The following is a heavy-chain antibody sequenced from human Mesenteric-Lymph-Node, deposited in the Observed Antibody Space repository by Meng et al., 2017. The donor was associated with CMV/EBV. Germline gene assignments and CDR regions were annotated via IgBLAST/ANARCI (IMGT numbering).Heavy chain of an antibody. CDR2: ISSGSTI. CDR1: GFTFSDYY. D-gene: IGHD2/OR15-2a*01. CDR3: AAAKKTTDYYYAIDV. Sequence: GESLKISCTASGFTFSDYYMSWIRQAPGKGLEWVSYISSGSTIYYADSVKGRFTISRDNAKNSLYLLINSLRAEDTAVYYCAAAKKTTDYYYAIDVWGQGTTVTVSS. V-gene: IGHV3-11*01. J-gene: IGHJ6*02.